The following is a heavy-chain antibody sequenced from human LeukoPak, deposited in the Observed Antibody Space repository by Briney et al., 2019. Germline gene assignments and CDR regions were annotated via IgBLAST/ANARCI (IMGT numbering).Heavy chain of an antibody. Sequence: SETLSLTCAVYGGSFSGYYWSWIRQPPGKGLEWIGEINHSGSTNYNPSLKSRVTISVDTSKNQFSLKLSSVTAADTAVYYCARGRYCSSTSCLMDVWRKGTTVTVSS. J-gene: IGHJ6*03. CDR3: ARGRYCSSTSCLMDV. V-gene: IGHV4-34*01. D-gene: IGHD2-2*01. CDR1: GGSFSGYY. CDR2: INHSGST.